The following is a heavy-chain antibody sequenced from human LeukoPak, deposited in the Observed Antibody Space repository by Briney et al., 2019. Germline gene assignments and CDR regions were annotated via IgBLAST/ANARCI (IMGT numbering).Heavy chain of an antibody. V-gene: IGHV4-4*07. D-gene: IGHD3-9*01. CDR2: IYTSGST. J-gene: IGHJ3*02. Sequence: SETLSLTCTVSGYSISSSYYWSWIRQPAGKGLEWIGRIYTSGSTNYNPSLKSRVTMSVDTSKNQFSLKLSSVTAADTAVYYCASGYYDILTGYSGSAFDIWGQGTMVTVSS. CDR1: GYSISSSYY. CDR3: ASGYYDILTGYSGSAFDI.